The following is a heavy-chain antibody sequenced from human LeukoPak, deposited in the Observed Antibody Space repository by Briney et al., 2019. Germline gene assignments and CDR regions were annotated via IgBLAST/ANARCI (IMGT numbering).Heavy chain of an antibody. J-gene: IGHJ4*02. CDR2: IYYSGSG. D-gene: IGHD3-22*01. CDR3: AREGSGYYYTAAPFTDY. CDR1: GGSISSSSYY. V-gene: IGHV4-39*07. Sequence: SETLSLTCTVSGGSISSSSYYWGWIRQPPGKGLEWIGSIYYSGSGYHNPSLKSRVTISVDTSKNQFSLKLRSVTAADTAVYYCAREGSGYYYTAAPFTDYWGQGTLVTVSS.